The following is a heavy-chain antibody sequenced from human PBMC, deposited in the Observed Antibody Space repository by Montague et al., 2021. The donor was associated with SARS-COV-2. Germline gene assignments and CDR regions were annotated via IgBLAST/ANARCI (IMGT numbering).Heavy chain of an antibody. CDR1: GGSINSGSYH. D-gene: IGHD7-27*01. V-gene: IGHV4-61*02. Sequence: TLSLTCTVSGGSINSGSYHWSWIRQPAGKGLEWIGRIYSSGSTNYNPSLKSRVTISVDTSKNQFSLKVTSVTAADTAVYLCARDLGIMDVWGKGTTVTVSS. CDR3: ARDLGIMDV. CDR2: IYSSGST. J-gene: IGHJ6*03.